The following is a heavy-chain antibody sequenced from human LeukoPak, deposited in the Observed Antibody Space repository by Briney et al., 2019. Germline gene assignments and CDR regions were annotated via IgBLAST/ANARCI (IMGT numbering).Heavy chain of an antibody. V-gene: IGHV3-23*01. J-gene: IGHJ6*03. D-gene: IGHD1-26*01. CDR2: ISGAGGLT. CDR3: ARDSRWDSGFFYYYYMDV. Sequence: GGSLRLSCAASGFLFRTYAMSWVRQAPGKGLEWVSRISGAGGLTYYADSVKGRFTISRDNSKNTLYLQMNNLRAEDSAIYYCARDSRWDSGFFYYYYMDVWGEGTSVTVSS. CDR1: GFLFRTYA.